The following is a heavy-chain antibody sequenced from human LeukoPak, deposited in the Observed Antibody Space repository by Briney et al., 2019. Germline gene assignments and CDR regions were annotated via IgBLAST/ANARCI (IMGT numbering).Heavy chain of an antibody. D-gene: IGHD4-17*01. CDR1: GFTFSTYA. Sequence: GGSLRLSCAASGFTFSTYAMHWVRQAPGKGLEYVSGISSNGGSTYYANSVKGRFTISRDNSKNTVYLQMGSLRAEDMAVYYCARELRGRFDCWGQGTLVTVSS. V-gene: IGHV3-64*01. CDR3: ARELRGRFDC. CDR2: ISSNGGST. J-gene: IGHJ4*02.